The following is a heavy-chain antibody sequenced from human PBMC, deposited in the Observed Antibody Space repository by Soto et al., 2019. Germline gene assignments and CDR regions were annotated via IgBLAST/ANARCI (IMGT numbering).Heavy chain of an antibody. Sequence: GASVKVSCKASGYTLTSYDINWVRQATGQGLEWMGWMNPNSGNTGYAQKFQGRVTMTRNTSISTAYMELSSLRSEDTAVYYCARGTRYCSSTSCFTSGVNYYMDVWGKGTTVTVSS. J-gene: IGHJ6*03. D-gene: IGHD2-2*02. CDR1: GYTLTSYD. CDR2: MNPNSGNT. V-gene: IGHV1-8*01. CDR3: ARGTRYCSSTSCFTSGVNYYMDV.